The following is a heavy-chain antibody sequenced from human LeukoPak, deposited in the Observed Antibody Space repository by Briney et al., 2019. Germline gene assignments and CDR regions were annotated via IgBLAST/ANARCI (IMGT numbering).Heavy chain of an antibody. CDR2: VYYSGTT. V-gene: IGHV4-59*01. CDR1: GVSISTYY. J-gene: IGHJ2*01. CDR3: ARSDRDLWYFDL. Sequence: SETLSLTCTVSGVSISTYYWSWIRQPPGKGLEWIRYVYYSGTTNYKYKSSLKSRVTISVDTSKNQFSLRLSSVTAADTAVYYCARSDRDLWYFDLWGRGTLVTVSS.